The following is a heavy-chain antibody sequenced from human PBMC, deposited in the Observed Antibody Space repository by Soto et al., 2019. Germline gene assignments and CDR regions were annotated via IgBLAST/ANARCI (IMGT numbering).Heavy chain of an antibody. V-gene: IGHV3-11*01. CDR3: ARRGSTVTFPY. D-gene: IGHD4-17*01. CDR1: GFTFSDYY. Sequence: QVQLVESGGGLVKPGGSLRLSCAASGFTFSDYYMSWIRQAPGKGLEWISYISNGGGAISYAGSVKGRFTISRDNAKNSLFLQMNNLRAEDTAVYYCARRGSTVTFPYWGQGTLVTVSS. CDR2: ISNGGGAI. J-gene: IGHJ4*02.